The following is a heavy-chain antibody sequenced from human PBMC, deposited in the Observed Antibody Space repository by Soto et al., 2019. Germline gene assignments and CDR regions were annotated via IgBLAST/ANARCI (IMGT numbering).Heavy chain of an antibody. CDR1: GGSISRPTYY. Sequence: SETLSLTCSVSGGSISRPTYYWGWIRQPPGKGLEWIGSIYYSGSTYYSPSLKSRVTISVDTSKNQFSLKVSSVTAADTAVYYCARLPGITTSRRDYWGQGTLVTVSS. CDR2: IYYSGST. J-gene: IGHJ4*02. CDR3: ARLPGITTSRRDY. D-gene: IGHD1-1*01. V-gene: IGHV4-39*01.